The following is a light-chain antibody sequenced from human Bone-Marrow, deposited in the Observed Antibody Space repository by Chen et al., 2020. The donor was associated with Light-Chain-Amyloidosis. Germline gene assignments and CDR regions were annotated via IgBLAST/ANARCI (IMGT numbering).Light chain of an antibody. V-gene: IGLV3-21*02. CDR3: QVWDRSSDRPV. CDR1: HWIYK. Sequence: SYVLTQPSSVSVAPGQTATIACGGKQHWIYKCALVPADARPGPSGIPERLSGSNSGNTATLTISRVEAGDEADYYCQVWDRSSDRPVFGGGTKLTVL. J-gene: IGLJ3*02.